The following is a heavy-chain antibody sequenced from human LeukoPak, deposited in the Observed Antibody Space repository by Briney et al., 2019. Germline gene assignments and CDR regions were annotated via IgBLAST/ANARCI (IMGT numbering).Heavy chain of an antibody. V-gene: IGHV4-34*01. D-gene: IGHD3-10*01. CDR2: MNHSGYT. Sequence: SETLSLTCAVYGGSFSGYYWTWIRQPPGKGLEWIGEMNHSGYTHYNPSLKSRVTISVDTSKNQFSLKVTSVTAADTAVYYCARRLGRKFGERFYYYHYMDVWGKGTTVTISS. J-gene: IGHJ6*03. CDR1: GGSFSGYY. CDR3: ARRLGRKFGERFYYYHYMDV.